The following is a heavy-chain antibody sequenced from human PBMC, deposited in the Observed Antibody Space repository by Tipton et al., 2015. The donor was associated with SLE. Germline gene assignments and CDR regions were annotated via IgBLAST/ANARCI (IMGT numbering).Heavy chain of an antibody. CDR1: GFTFSSYA. CDR2: IYSGGSST. Sequence: SLRLSCAASGFTFSSYAMSWVRQAPGKGLEWVSVIYSGGSSTYYADSVKGRFTISRDNSKNTLYLQMNSLRAEDTAAYYCATLGSSSGMDVWGKGTTVTVSS. D-gene: IGHD6-13*01. V-gene: IGHV3-23*03. J-gene: IGHJ6*04. CDR3: ATLGSSSGMDV.